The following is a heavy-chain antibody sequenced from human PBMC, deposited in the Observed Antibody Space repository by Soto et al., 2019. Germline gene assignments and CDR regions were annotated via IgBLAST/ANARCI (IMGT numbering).Heavy chain of an antibody. CDR1: GFTFSSYG. Sequence: PGGSLRLSCAASGFTFSSYGMHWVRQAPGKGLEWVAVIWYDGSNKYYADSVKGRSTISRDNSKNTLYLQMNSLRAEDTAVYYCARHPSSYASARLEFFGLDLWGQGTTVTVSS. D-gene: IGHD3-10*01. J-gene: IGHJ6*02. CDR2: IWYDGSNK. V-gene: IGHV3-33*01. CDR3: ARHPSSYASARLEFFGLDL.